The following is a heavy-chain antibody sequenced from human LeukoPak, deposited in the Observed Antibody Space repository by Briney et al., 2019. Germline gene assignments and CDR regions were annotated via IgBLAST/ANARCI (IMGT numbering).Heavy chain of an antibody. D-gene: IGHD3-22*01. J-gene: IGHJ4*02. CDR1: GGSISSYY. Sequence: SETLSLTCTVSGGSISSYYWSWIRQPPGEGLEWIGYIYYGGSTNYNPSLKSRVTISVDTSKNQFSLKLSSVTAADTAVYYCARHLTYYYDSSGYFDYWGQGTLVTVSS. CDR2: IYYGGST. V-gene: IGHV4-59*08. CDR3: ARHLTYYYDSSGYFDY.